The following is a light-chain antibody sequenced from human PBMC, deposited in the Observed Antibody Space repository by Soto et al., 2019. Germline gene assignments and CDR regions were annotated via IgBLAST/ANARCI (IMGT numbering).Light chain of an antibody. V-gene: IGKV1-39*01. Sequence: DIQMTQSPSSLSASVGDRVTITCRASQSISRYLNWYQQKPGNAPSLLISTTTTLQSGVPSRFSGSGSGTDFTLTITSLQPEDFANYYCQQTYSTIFTFGRGTKVDIK. CDR3: QQTYSTIFT. CDR1: QSISRY. J-gene: IGKJ3*01. CDR2: TTT.